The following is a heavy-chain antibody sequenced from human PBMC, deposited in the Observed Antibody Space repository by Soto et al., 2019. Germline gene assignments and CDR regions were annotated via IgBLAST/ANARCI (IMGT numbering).Heavy chain of an antibody. Sequence: EVQLVESGGGLVQPGGSLRLSCEVSGFTFSRSWMGWIRQAPGKGLEWVANINEDGGGKYYVDSVKGRFTISRDNAKNSLYLQMTCRRVEDTALYYCVRYGSNCFGHWGQGSLVTVSS. CDR1: GFTFSRSW. CDR2: INEDGGGK. CDR3: VRYGSNCFGH. J-gene: IGHJ4*02. V-gene: IGHV3-7*02. D-gene: IGHD3-10*01.